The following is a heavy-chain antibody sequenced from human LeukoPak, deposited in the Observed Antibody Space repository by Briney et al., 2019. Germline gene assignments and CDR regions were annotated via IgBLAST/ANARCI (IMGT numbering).Heavy chain of an antibody. D-gene: IGHD3-9*01. CDR3: ARCQYLGRLRYFDWLSPPSPYYMDV. CDR1: GYTFTSYG. J-gene: IGHJ6*03. V-gene: IGHV1-18*01. CDR2: ISAYNGNT. Sequence: GASVKVSCKASGYTFTSYGISWVRQAPGQGLEWMGWISAYNGNTNYAQKLQGRVTMTTDTSTSTAYMELRSLRSDDTAVYYCARCQYLGRLRYFDWLSPPSPYYMDVWGKGTTVTVSS.